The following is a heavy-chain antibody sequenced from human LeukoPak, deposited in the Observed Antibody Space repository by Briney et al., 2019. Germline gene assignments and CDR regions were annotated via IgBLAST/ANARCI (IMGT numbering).Heavy chain of an antibody. D-gene: IGHD6-6*01. CDR1: GFTFSSYA. V-gene: IGHV3-23*01. CDR3: AKQAPRGAARPIGAFDI. Sequence: PGRSLRLSCAASGFTFSSYAMSWVRQAPGKGLEWVSAISGSGGSTYYADSVKGRFTISRDNSKNTLYLQMNSLRAEDRAVYYCAKQAPRGAARPIGAFDIWGQGTMVTVSS. CDR2: ISGSGGST. J-gene: IGHJ3*02.